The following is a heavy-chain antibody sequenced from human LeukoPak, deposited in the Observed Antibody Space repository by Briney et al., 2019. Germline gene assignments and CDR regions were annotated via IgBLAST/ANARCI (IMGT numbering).Heavy chain of an antibody. Sequence: TGRSLRLSCAASGITLCDYAMHWGRAAPGGGLGGGLGISWNSGSIGYADSVKGRFTISRDNAKNSLYLQVNSLRAEDTALYYCAKGGGGGYGYYFDYWGQGTLVTVSS. CDR3: AKGGGGGYGYYFDY. D-gene: IGHD3-22*01. CDR2: ISWNSGSI. CDR1: GITLCDYA. V-gene: IGHV3-9*01. J-gene: IGHJ4*02.